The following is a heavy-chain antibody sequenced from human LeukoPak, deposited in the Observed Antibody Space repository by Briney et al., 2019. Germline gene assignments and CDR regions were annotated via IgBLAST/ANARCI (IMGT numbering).Heavy chain of an antibody. CDR2: ISGSGGST. CDR3: AKDLQRTAAAPVGY. V-gene: IGHV3-23*01. D-gene: IGHD6-13*01. J-gene: IGHJ4*02. Sequence: PGGSLRLSCAASGFSFSSYAMSWVRQAPGKGLEWVSAISGSGGSTYYADSVKGRFTISRDNSKNTLYLQMNSLRAEDTAVYYCAKDLQRTAAAPVGYWGQGTLVTVSS. CDR1: GFSFSSYA.